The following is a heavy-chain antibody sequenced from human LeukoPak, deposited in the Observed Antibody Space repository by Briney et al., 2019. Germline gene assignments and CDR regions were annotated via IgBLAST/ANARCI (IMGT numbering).Heavy chain of an antibody. J-gene: IGHJ4*02. CDR3: ARDPRK. Sequence: PGGSLRPSCAASGFTFSSYEMHWVRQAPGKGLEWLTVISFDGGNKFYADSVKGRFTISRDNSKNTLYLQMSSLRAEDTAVYYCARDPRKWGQGTLVTVSS. CDR1: GFTFSSYE. V-gene: IGHV3-30*04. CDR2: ISFDGGNK.